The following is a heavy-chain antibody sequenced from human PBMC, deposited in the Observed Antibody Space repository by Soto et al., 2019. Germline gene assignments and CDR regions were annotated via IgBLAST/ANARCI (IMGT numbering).Heavy chain of an antibody. V-gene: IGHV4-39*01. CDR2: IYYSGST. D-gene: IGHD3-3*01. J-gene: IGHJ5*02. CDR3: ARHGTIFGVVIIPDWFDP. CDR1: ASATTTSNYH. Sequence: SQTLPRPCIAAASATTTSNYHKGWIRPPPGRGLEWIGSIYYSGSTYYNPSLKSRVTISVDTSKNQFSLKLSSVTAADTAVYYCARHGTIFGVVIIPDWFDPWGQGNLVTVS.